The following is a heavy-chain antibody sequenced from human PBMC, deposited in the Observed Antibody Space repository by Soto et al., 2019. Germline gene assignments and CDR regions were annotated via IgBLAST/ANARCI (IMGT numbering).Heavy chain of an antibody. Sequence: GSLRLSCAASGFTFSSYAMHWVRQAPGKGLEWVAVISYDGSNKYYADSVKGRFTISRDNSKNTLYLQMNSLRAEDTAVYYCARSLAAARYYYYGMDVWGQGTTVTVSS. CDR3: ARSLAAARYYYYGMDV. D-gene: IGHD6-13*01. V-gene: IGHV3-30-3*01. CDR2: ISYDGSNK. J-gene: IGHJ6*02. CDR1: GFTFSSYA.